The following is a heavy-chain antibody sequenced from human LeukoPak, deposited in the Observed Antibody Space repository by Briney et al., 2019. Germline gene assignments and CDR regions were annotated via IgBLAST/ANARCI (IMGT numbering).Heavy chain of an antibody. J-gene: IGHJ6*02. V-gene: IGHV3-21*01. D-gene: IGHD2-2*02. CDR1: GFTFSSYS. Sequence: GGSLRLSCAASGFTFSSYSMNWVRQAPGKGLEWVSSISSSSSYIYYADSVKGRFTISRDNAKNSLYLQMNSLRAEDTAVYYCARYCSSTSCYNLFYYGMDVWGQGTTVTVSS. CDR2: ISSSSSYI. CDR3: ARYCSSTSCYNLFYYGMDV.